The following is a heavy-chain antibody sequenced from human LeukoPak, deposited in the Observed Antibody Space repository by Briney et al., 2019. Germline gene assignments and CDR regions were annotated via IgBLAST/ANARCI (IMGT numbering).Heavy chain of an antibody. CDR2: IRYDGSNK. CDR1: GFTFSSYG. V-gene: IGHV3-30*02. J-gene: IGHJ6*03. CDR3: AKDLGGYYYYMDV. Sequence: AGGSLRLSCAASGFTFSSYGMHWVRQAPGKGLEWVAFIRYDGSNKYYADSVKGRFTISGDNSKNTLYLQMNSLRAEDTAVYYCAKDLGGYYYYMDVWGKGTTVTISS.